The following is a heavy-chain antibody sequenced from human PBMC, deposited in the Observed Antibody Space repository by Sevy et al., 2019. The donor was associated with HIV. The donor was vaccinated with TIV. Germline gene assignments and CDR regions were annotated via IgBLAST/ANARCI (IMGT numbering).Heavy chain of an antibody. D-gene: IGHD5-12*01. CDR2: IHYSGST. CDR1: GGSIINYY. Sequence: SETLSLTCSVSGGSIINYYWSWIRQPPGKGLEWIGYIHYSGSTNHNPSLKSRVTISIDTSRNQFSLSLTSVTAADTAVYYCASAFPVTTTDWEDYWGQGALVTVSS. CDR3: ASAFPVTTTDWEDY. J-gene: IGHJ4*02. V-gene: IGHV4-59*01.